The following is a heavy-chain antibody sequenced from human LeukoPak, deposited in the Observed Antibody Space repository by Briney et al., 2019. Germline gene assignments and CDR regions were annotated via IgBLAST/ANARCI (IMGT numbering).Heavy chain of an antibody. J-gene: IGHJ6*02. CDR1: GYTFTSYD. D-gene: IGHD3-3*01. CDR2: MNPNSGNT. Sequence: ASVKVSCKASGYTFTSYDINWVRQTTGQGLEWMGWMNPNSGNTGYAQKFQGRVTMTRNTSISTAYMELSSLRSEDTAVYYCARGRPDFWSGRRYYGMDVWGQGTTVTVSS. V-gene: IGHV1-8*01. CDR3: ARGRPDFWSGRRYYGMDV.